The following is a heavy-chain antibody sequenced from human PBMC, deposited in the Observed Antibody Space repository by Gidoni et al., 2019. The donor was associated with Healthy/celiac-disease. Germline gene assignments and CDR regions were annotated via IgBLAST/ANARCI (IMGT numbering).Heavy chain of an antibody. CDR2: ISSNGGST. Sequence: EVQLVESGGGLVQPGGSLILSCSASGFTFSSYAMHWVRQAPGKGLEYVSAISSNGGSTYYADSVKGRFTISRDNSKNTLYLQMSSLRAEDTAVYYCVKSIVATIPPYYFDYWGQGTLVTVSS. CDR1: GFTFSSYA. J-gene: IGHJ4*02. D-gene: IGHD5-12*01. CDR3: VKSIVATIPPYYFDY. V-gene: IGHV3-64D*06.